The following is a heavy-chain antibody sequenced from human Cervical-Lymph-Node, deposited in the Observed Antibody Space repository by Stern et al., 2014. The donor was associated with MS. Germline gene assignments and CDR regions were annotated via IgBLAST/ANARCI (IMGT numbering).Heavy chain of an antibody. D-gene: IGHD6-19*01. CDR2: VSNSGVST. Sequence: EVQLVESGGGLVQPGGSLRLSCAASGFTFSNHAMTWVRQAPGPGLQWVSTVSNSGVSTYYADSVKGRYTISRDESNTMVYLEMDSLRVDDTAMYFCARVRQWLGDFDFWGQGILVTVSS. CDR3: ARVRQWLGDFDF. V-gene: IGHV3-23*04. J-gene: IGHJ4*02. CDR1: GFTFSNHA.